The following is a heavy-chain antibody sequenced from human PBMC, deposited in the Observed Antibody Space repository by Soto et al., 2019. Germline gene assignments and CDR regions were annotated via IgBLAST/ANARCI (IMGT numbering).Heavy chain of an antibody. CDR3: ARNKITIFGVLIRGDNWFDP. Sequence: ASVKVSCKASGYTFTSYAMHWVRQAPGQRLEWMGWINAYNGNTKYAQKLQGRVTMTTDTSTSTAYMELRSLRSDDTAVYYCARNKITIFGVLIRGDNWFDPWGQGTLVTVSS. V-gene: IGHV1-3*01. J-gene: IGHJ5*02. D-gene: IGHD3-3*01. CDR2: INAYNGNT. CDR1: GYTFTSYA.